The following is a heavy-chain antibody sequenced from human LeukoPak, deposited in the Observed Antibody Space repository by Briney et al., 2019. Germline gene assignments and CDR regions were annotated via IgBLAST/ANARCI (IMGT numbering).Heavy chain of an antibody. CDR1: GGSISSYY. J-gene: IGHJ4*02. V-gene: IGHV4-59*12. CDR2: IYYSGST. Sequence: SETLSLTCTVSGGSISSYYWSWIRQPPGKGLEWIGYIYYSGSTYYNPSLKSRVTISVDTSKNQFSLKLSSVTAADTAVYYCARDKRYSYYFDYWGQGTLVTVSS. CDR3: ARDKRYSYYFDY. D-gene: IGHD2-15*01.